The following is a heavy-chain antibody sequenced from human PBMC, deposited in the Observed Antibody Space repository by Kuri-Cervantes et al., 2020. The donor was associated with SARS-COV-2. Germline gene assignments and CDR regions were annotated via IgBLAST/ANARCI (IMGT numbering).Heavy chain of an antibody. CDR1: GGTFSGYA. J-gene: IGHJ5*02. V-gene: IGHV1-69*06. D-gene: IGHD3-22*01. CDR3: ARFRITMRGFDP. CDR2: IIPIFGTA. Sequence: SVKVSCKASGGTFSGYAISWVRQAPGQGLEWMGGIIPIFGTANYAQKFQGRVTITADKSTSTAYMELSSLRSDDTAVYYCARFRITMRGFDPWGQGTRVTVSS.